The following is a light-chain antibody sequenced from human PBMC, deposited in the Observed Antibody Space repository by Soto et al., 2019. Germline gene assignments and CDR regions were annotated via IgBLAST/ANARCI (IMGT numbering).Light chain of an antibody. J-gene: IGKJ3*01. Sequence: EIVLTQSPGTLSLSPGERATLSCRASQNVGSGYLAWYQQKPGQAPRLLIYNTSNRATGIPDRFGGSGSGTDFTLTISRLESEDFALYYCQQYATSPFTFGPGNKVDVK. CDR1: QNVGSGY. CDR2: NTS. CDR3: QQYATSPFT. V-gene: IGKV3-20*01.